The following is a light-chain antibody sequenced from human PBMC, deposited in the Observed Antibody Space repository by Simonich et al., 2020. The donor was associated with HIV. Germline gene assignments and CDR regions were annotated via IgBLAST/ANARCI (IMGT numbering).Light chain of an antibody. CDR3: QQYYSAPIT. CDR2: WAS. Sequence: DIVMTQSPDSLAVSLGERATINCKSSQIVLYSSNNKNYLAWYQQKPGPPPKVLIYWASTRESGVPDRFSGSGSGTDFTLTISSLQAEDVAVYYCQQYYSAPITFGGGTKVEIK. J-gene: IGKJ4*01. V-gene: IGKV4-1*01. CDR1: QIVLYSSNNKNY.